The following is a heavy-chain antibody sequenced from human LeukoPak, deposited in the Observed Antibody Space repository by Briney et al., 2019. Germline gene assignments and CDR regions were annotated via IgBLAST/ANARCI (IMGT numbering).Heavy chain of an antibody. D-gene: IGHD3-22*01. CDR3: ARGVSYYDSSGYYNEYFQH. CDR2: IYYSGST. J-gene: IGHJ1*01. V-gene: IGHV4-59*08. Sequence: SETLSLTCTVSGGSISSYYWSWIRQPPGKGLEWIGYIYYSGSTNYNPSLKSRVTISVDTSKNQFSLKLSSVTAADTAVYYCARGVSYYDSSGYYNEYFQHWGQGTLVPVSS. CDR1: GGSISSYY.